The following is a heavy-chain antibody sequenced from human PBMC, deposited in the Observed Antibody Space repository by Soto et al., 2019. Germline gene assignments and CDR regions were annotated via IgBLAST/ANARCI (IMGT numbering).Heavy chain of an antibody. CDR1: GGSISTTNW. D-gene: IGHD3-22*01. Sequence: VQLQESGPGLVKPSGTLSLTCTVSGGSISTTNWWSLVRQSPGKGLEWIGEILHIGSTNYNPSLKSRVTISIDKSKNQFSLRLSSVTAADTAVYYCASGFDSDSLYNGGHPWGQGTLVSVSS. J-gene: IGHJ5*02. CDR3: ASGFDSDSLYNGGHP. V-gene: IGHV4-4*02. CDR2: ILHIGST.